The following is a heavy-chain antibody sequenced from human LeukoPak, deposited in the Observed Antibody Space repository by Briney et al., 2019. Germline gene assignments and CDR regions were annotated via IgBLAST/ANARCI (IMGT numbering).Heavy chain of an antibody. D-gene: IGHD3-3*01. J-gene: IGHJ4*02. V-gene: IGHV4-4*07. Sequence: SETLSLTCTVSGDSISSYYWSWIRQPAGKGLEWIGRIYTSGSTNYNPSLKSRVTMSVDTSKNQFSLKLSSVTAADTAVYYCARGDFWSGYHDYWGQGTLVTVSS. CDR2: IYTSGST. CDR1: GDSISSYY. CDR3: ARGDFWSGYHDY.